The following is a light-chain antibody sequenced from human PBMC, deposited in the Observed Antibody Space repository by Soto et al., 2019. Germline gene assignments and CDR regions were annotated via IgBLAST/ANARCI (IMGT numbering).Light chain of an antibody. CDR1: QSVSSN. J-gene: IGKJ5*01. Sequence: EIVMTQSPATLSVSPGERATLSCRASQSVSSNLAWYQQKPGQAPRLLIYGASTRATGIPARFSGSGSGTEFTLTISSLQSEDFALYYCQQYNNSPITFGQGTRLEIK. V-gene: IGKV3-15*01. CDR2: GAS. CDR3: QQYNNSPIT.